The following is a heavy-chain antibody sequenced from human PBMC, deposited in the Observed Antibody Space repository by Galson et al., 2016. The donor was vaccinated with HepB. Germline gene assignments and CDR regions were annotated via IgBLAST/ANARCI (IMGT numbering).Heavy chain of an antibody. CDR2: IKTKNAGGTS. V-gene: IGHV3-15*01. CDR3: TTLFMVETASRGY. D-gene: IGHD2-21*02. Sequence: SLRLSCAAFGFPFSNAYMTWVRQAPGKGLEWVGRIKTKNAGGTSDLAAPVKGRFSISRADSKNTLYLQMDSLRTEDAALYYCTTLFMVETASRGYWGQGTLVTVSS. CDR1: GFPFSNAY. J-gene: IGHJ4*02.